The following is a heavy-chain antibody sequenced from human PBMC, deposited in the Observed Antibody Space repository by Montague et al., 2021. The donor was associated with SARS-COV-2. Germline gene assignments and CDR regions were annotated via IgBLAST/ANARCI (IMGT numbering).Heavy chain of an antibody. V-gene: IGHV4-59*02. CDR3: ARGAGRGSGYGKYYYYYYGMDV. CDR1: GGSVSSYY. CDR2: IYYSGST. D-gene: IGHD5-12*01. J-gene: IGHJ6*02. Sequence: SETLSLTCTVSGGSVSSYYWSWIRQSPGKRLQWLGYIYYSGSTDYNPSLKSRVTMSVDTSKNQLSLRLNSVTTADTAVYYCARGAGRGSGYGKYYYYYYGMDVWGQGTTVTVSS.